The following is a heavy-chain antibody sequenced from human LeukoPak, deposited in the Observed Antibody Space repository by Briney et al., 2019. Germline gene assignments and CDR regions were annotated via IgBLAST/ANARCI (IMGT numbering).Heavy chain of an antibody. CDR2: IYYSGST. Sequence: SETLSLTCTVSGGSISSYYWSWIRQPPGKGLEWIGYIYYSGSTNYNPSLKSRVTISVDTPKNQFSLKLSSVTAADTAVYYCARASARAAADYWGQGTMVTVSS. J-gene: IGHJ4*02. V-gene: IGHV4-59*01. D-gene: IGHD6-13*01. CDR1: GGSISSYY. CDR3: ARASARAAADY.